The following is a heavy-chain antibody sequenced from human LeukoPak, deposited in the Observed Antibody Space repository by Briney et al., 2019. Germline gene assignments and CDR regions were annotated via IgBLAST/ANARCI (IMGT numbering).Heavy chain of an antibody. CDR1: GFTFSSYA. D-gene: IGHD1-26*01. CDR3: AKVSAWAMVGATYFDY. Sequence: GGSLRLSCAASGFTFSSYAMSWVRQAPGKGLEWVSSISGNSGSTYYADSVKGRFTISRDNSKNTVYLQMNSLRAEDTAVYYCAKVSAWAMVGATYFDYWGQGTLATVSS. J-gene: IGHJ4*02. CDR2: ISGNSGST. V-gene: IGHV3-23*01.